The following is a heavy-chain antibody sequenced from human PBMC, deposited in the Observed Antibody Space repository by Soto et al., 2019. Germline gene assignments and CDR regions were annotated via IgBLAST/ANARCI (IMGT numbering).Heavy chain of an antibody. CDR1: GGSISSYY. CDR3: ARHDVVVVPAAIVGSYYYYYMDV. V-gene: IGHV4-59*08. Sequence: SETLSLTCTVSGGSISSYYWSWIRQPPGKGLEWIGYIYYSGSTNYNPSLKSRVTISVDTSKNQFSLKLSSVTAADTAVYYCARHDVVVVPAAIVGSYYYYYMDVWGKGTTVTVSS. J-gene: IGHJ6*03. CDR2: IYYSGST. D-gene: IGHD2-2*01.